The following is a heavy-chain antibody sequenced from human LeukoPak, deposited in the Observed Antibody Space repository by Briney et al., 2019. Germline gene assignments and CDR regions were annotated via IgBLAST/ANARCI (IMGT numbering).Heavy chain of an antibody. CDR3: ARVADVGGYYDSSGYPSYFDY. V-gene: IGHV4-39*07. CDR2: IYYSGST. D-gene: IGHD3-22*01. CDR1: GGSISSSSYY. J-gene: IGHJ4*02. Sequence: SETLSLTCTVSGGSISSSSYYWGWIRQPPGKGLEWVGSIYYSGSTYYNPSLKSRVTISVDTSKNQFSLKLSSVTAADTAVYYCARVADVGGYYDSSGYPSYFDYWGQGTLVTVSS.